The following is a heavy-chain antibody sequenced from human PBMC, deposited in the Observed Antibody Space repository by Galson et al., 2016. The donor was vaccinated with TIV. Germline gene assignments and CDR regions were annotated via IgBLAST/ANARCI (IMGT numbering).Heavy chain of an antibody. CDR2: IIPMFGTT. D-gene: IGHD5-24*01. Sequence: SVKVSCKASGVTFNSNAISWVRQAPGQGLEWMGGIIPMFGTTKFAQKFQGRVTITTDELKTTAYMELSSLRSEDTAVYYCARGDGCNIVGAFNIWGQGTMVTVSS. CDR3: ARGDGCNIVGAFNI. V-gene: IGHV1-69*05. CDR1: GVTFNSNA. J-gene: IGHJ3*02.